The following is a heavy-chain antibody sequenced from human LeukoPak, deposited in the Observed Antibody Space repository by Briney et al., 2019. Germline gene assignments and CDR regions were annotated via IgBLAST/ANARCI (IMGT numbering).Heavy chain of an antibody. CDR1: GFTFSSYA. D-gene: IGHD6-13*01. V-gene: IGHV3-64*01. CDR2: ISSNGGST. CDR3: VRGGRSSSSWYVIY. Sequence: GGSLRLSCAASGFTFSSYAMHWVRQAPGKGLEYVSAISSNGGSTYYANSVKGRFTISRDNSNNTLYLQMGSLRAEDMAVYYCVRGGRSSSSWYVIYWGQGTLVTVSS. J-gene: IGHJ4*02.